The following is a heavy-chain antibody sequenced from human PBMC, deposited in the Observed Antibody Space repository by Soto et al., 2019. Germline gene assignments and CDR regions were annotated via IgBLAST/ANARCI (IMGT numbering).Heavy chain of an antibody. Sequence: QVHLVQSGGEVKKPGASVKVSCKASGYPFTSSGFSWVRQAPGQGLEWMGWISAYNGNTLYAQEFKGRVTMTTDTSTSTAYMELVSLRSDDTAVYYCATDPYCGSAPGCSALDAWGQGTTVTVSS. CDR1: GYPFTSSG. J-gene: IGHJ6*02. CDR2: ISAYNGNT. V-gene: IGHV1-18*04. D-gene: IGHD2-21*01. CDR3: ATDPYCGSAPGCSALDA.